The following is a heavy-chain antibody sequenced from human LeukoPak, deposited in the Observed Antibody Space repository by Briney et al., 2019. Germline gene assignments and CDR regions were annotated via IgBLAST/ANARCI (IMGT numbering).Heavy chain of an antibody. D-gene: IGHD6-13*01. CDR1: KFAFSSYA. J-gene: IGHJ4*02. CDR2: IWYDGSNK. CDR3: ARDAAAAGSPFDY. Sequence: AGGSLRLSCAASKFAFSSYAMSWVRQAPGKGLEWVAVIWYDGSNKYYADSVKGRFTISRDNPKNTLYLQMNSLRAEDTAVYYCARDAAAAGSPFDYWGQGTLVTVSS. V-gene: IGHV3-33*08.